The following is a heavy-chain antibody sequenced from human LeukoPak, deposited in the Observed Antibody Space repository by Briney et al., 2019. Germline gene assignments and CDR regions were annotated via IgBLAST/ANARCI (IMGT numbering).Heavy chain of an antibody. D-gene: IGHD1-1*01. V-gene: IGHV5-51*01. Sequence: GESLXXAXKGSGYSFSTYWIGWVGQMPGKGLXXMGRIYPGDSETTYSPSFQGQVTISVDKSISTAYLQWSSLKASDTAIYYCAGRGTGTTLAFDYWGQGTLVTVSS. CDR3: AGRGTGTTLAFDY. CDR2: IYPGDSET. J-gene: IGHJ4*02. CDR1: GYSFSTYW.